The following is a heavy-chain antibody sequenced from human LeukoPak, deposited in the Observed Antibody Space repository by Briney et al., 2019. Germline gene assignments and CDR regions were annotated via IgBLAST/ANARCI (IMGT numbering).Heavy chain of an antibody. Sequence: SETLSLTCTVSGGSISSYYWSWIRQPAGKGLEWIGRIYTSGSTNYNPSFKSRVTISVDTSKNQFSLKLSSVTAADTAVYYCARGPYDFWSGYSWRAFDIWGQGTMVTVSS. D-gene: IGHD3-3*01. CDR3: ARGPYDFWSGYSWRAFDI. CDR1: GGSISSYY. CDR2: IYTSGST. J-gene: IGHJ3*02. V-gene: IGHV4-4*07.